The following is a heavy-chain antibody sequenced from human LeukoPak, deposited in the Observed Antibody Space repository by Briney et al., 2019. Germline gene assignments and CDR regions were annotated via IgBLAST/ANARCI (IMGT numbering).Heavy chain of an antibody. CDR1: GGSLSSYY. V-gene: IGHV4-59*01. D-gene: IGHD3-10*01. CDR2: IYYSGST. J-gene: IGHJ2*01. CDR3: ARVFYYGSGTFDL. Sequence: SETLSLTCTVSGGSLSSYYWSWIRQPPGKGLEWIGYIYYSGSTTYNPSLRSRVTISVDTSKNQSSLKLSSVTAADTAVYYCARVFYYGSGTFDLWGRGTLVTVSS.